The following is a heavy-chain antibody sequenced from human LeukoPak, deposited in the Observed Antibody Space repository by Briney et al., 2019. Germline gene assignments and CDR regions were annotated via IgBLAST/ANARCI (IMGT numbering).Heavy chain of an antibody. V-gene: IGHV5-51*01. CDR1: GYSFPGYW. Sequence: GESLKISCKGSGYSFPGYWIAWVRQMPGKGLEWMGIIYPGDSDTRYSPSLQGQVTISVDKSINTAYLQWSSLKASDTAMYYCSRHLYSTRGPDYWGQGTLVTVSS. D-gene: IGHD6-13*01. CDR2: IYPGDSDT. J-gene: IGHJ4*02. CDR3: SRHLYSTRGPDY.